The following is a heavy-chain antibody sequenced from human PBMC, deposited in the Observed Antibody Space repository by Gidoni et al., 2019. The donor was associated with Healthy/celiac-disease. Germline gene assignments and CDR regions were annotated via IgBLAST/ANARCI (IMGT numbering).Heavy chain of an antibody. Sequence: EVQLVESGGGLVKPGGSLRLACAASGSTFSSYSMNWVRQAPGKGLEWVSSISSSSSYISYADSVKGRFTISRDNAKNSLYLQMNSLRAEDTAVYYCARGQSSSWYEVKDVWGQGTTVTVSS. J-gene: IGHJ6*02. D-gene: IGHD6-13*01. CDR1: GSTFSSYS. V-gene: IGHV3-21*01. CDR2: ISSSSSYI. CDR3: ARGQSSSWYEVKDV.